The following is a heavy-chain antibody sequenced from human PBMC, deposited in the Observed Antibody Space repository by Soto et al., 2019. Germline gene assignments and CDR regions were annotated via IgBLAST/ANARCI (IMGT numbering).Heavy chain of an antibody. CDR1: GYTFTSYD. V-gene: IGHV1-8*01. D-gene: IGHD4-17*01. Sequence: QVQLVQSGAELKKPGASVKVSCKASGYTFTSYDINWVRQATGQGLEYLGWMNPNSGNTAYVQKFQGRVTMTWDTSLTTAYMELSSLRSEDTAGYFCARGIKYGAYSRWVDPWGQGTLVTVSS. J-gene: IGHJ5*02. CDR2: MNPNSGNT. CDR3: ARGIKYGAYSRWVDP.